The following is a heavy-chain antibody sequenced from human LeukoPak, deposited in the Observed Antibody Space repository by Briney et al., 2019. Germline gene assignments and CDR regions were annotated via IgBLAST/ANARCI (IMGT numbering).Heavy chain of an antibody. V-gene: IGHV1-18*01. D-gene: IGHD6-13*01. CDR3: ARDFYSSPDY. J-gene: IGHJ4*02. Sequence: ASVKVSCKASGYTFTSYGISWVRQAPGQGLEWMAWINPHNGNTNFAQKLQGRVTMTTDTSTSTAYMELRSLRSDDTAVYYCARDFYSSPDYWGQGTLVTVSS. CDR1: GYTFTSYG. CDR2: INPHNGNT.